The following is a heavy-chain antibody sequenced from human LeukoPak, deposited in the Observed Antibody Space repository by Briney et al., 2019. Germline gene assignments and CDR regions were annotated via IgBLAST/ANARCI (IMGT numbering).Heavy chain of an antibody. J-gene: IGHJ4*02. Sequence: SETLSLTCTVSGGSISSYYWSWIRQTPGKGLDWIGNIYYSGSTNYNPSLKSRVTISVDTSKNQFSLNLSSVTAADTAVYYCARSPGYGYGQVDYWGQGTLVTVSS. CDR1: GGSISSYY. V-gene: IGHV4-59*01. CDR2: IYYSGST. D-gene: IGHD5-18*01. CDR3: ARSPGYGYGQVDY.